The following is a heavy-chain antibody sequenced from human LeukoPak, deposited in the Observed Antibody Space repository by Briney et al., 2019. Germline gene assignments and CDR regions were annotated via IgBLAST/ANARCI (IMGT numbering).Heavy chain of an antibody. D-gene: IGHD2-2*01. CDR1: GGTFSSYA. J-gene: IGHJ4*02. CDR2: IIPIFGAA. CDR3: ARGREYCSSTSCPFGY. V-gene: IGHV1-69*13. Sequence: SVKVSCKASGGTFSSYAISWVRQAPGQGLEWMGGIIPIFGAANYAQKFQGRVTITADESTSTAYMELSSLRSEDTAVYYCARGREYCSSTSCPFGYWGQGTLVTVSS.